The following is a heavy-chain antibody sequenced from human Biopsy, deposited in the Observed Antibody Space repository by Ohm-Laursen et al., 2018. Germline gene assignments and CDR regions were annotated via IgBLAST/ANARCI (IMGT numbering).Heavy chain of an antibody. Sequence: VASVTVSRKASGYIFTGQYLHWVRQVPGQGLEWMGWINPHSGTTKFAQDFQGRVTMTRDTSITTAYMELRRLRSDHTAVYYCAKGQDLRGGAEYFQHWGQGALVTVSS. CDR1: GYIFTGQY. D-gene: IGHD2-15*01. CDR2: INPHSGTT. CDR3: AKGQDLRGGAEYFQH. V-gene: IGHV1-2*02. J-gene: IGHJ1*01.